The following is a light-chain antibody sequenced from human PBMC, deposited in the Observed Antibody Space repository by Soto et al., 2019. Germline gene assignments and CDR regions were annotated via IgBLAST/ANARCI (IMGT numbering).Light chain of an antibody. CDR3: QAWDSSTAGV. V-gene: IGLV3-1*01. J-gene: IGLJ2*01. CDR1: ILGDKY. Sequence: SYELTQPPSVSVSPGQTASITCSGDILGDKYVCWYQQKPGQSPVLVIYQDRKRPSGIPERFSGSNSGNTATLTISGTQAMDEADYYCQAWDSSTAGVFGGGTKLTVL. CDR2: QDR.